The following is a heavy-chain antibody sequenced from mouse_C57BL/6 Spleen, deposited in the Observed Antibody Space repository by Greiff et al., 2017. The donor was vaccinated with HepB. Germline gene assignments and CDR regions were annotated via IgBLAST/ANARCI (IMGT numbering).Heavy chain of an antibody. CDR2: IDPTNGNT. J-gene: IGHJ2*01. V-gene: IGHV14-3*01. Sequence: VQLQQSVAELVRPGASVKLSCTASGFNIKNTYMHWVKQRPEQGLEWIGRIDPTNGNTKYTPKFQGKATLTVDTSSSTAYLQLSSLTSEDTAVYYCARPPYDGYYFFDYWGQGTTLTVSS. D-gene: IGHD2-3*01. CDR1: GFNIKNTY. CDR3: ARPPYDGYYFFDY.